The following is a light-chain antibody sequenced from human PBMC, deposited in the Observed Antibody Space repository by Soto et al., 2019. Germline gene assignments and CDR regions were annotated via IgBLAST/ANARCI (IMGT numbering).Light chain of an antibody. J-gene: IGKJ5*01. CDR2: AAS. CDR1: QNIKNY. Sequence: DIPMTQSPSSLSASVGDSITITCRASQNIKNYLNWYQQKPGKAPKLLIYAASTLHIGVPSRFSGSGSGTDFTLTISSLQPEDFATYYCQQSYITLITFGQGTRLELK. CDR3: QQSYITLIT. V-gene: IGKV1-39*01.